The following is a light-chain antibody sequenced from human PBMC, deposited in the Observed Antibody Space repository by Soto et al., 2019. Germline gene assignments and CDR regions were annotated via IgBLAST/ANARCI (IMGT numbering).Light chain of an antibody. CDR1: QDIANY. Sequence: DIQMTQSPPSLSASVGDRVTITCQASQDIANYLNWYQQKPGKPPKLLIYAAVSLQSGIPSRFSAYGSGTDFTLTISSLQPEDFATYYCQQTYSSPQWTFGQGTKVEIK. V-gene: IGKV1-39*01. CDR2: AAV. CDR3: QQTYSSPQWT. J-gene: IGKJ1*01.